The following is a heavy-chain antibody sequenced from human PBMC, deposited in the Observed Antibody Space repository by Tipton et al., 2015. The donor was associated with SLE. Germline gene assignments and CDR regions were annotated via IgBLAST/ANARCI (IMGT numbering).Heavy chain of an antibody. J-gene: IGHJ5*02. CDR2: IYYSGST. V-gene: IGHV4-31*03. D-gene: IGHD2-15*01. CDR3: ARDIDGYNWFDP. CDR1: GGSISSGGYY. Sequence: TLSLTCTVSGGSISSGGYYWSWIRQHPGKGLEWIGYIYYSGSTYYNPSLKSRVTISVDMSKNQFSLKLTSVTAADTAVYYCARDIDGYNWFDPWGQGTLVTGSA.